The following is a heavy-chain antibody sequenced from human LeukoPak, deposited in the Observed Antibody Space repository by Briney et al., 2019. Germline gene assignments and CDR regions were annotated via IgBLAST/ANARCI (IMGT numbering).Heavy chain of an antibody. Sequence: PSQTLSLTCTVSGGSISSGGCYWSWIRQHPGKGLEWIGYIYYSGSTYYNPSLKSRVTISVDTSKNQFSLKLSSVTAADTAVYYCARADYYDSSGPFDYWGQRTLVTVSS. CDR1: GGSISSGGCY. CDR3: ARADYYDSSGPFDY. CDR2: IYYSGST. V-gene: IGHV4-31*03. D-gene: IGHD3-22*01. J-gene: IGHJ4*02.